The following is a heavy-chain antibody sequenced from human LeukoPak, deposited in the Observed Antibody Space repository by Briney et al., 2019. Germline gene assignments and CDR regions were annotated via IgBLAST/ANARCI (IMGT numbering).Heavy chain of an antibody. V-gene: IGHV3-7*04. CDR3: TRVGYIDEGIDY. Sequence: GGSLRLTCVASGFPFSSYWMTWVRQAPGKGLEWVANIKQDGSKESYVDSVKGRFTISRDNAKNSLYLQMNSLRAEDTAIYYCTRVGYIDEGIDYWGQGTLVTVSS. D-gene: IGHD5-24*01. CDR2: IKQDGSKE. J-gene: IGHJ4*02. CDR1: GFPFSSYW.